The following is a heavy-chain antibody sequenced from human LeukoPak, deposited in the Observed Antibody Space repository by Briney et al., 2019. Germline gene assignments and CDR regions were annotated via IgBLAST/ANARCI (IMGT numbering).Heavy chain of an antibody. J-gene: IGHJ5*02. CDR2: IHPGTGDT. V-gene: IGHV1-2*02. CDR1: GHTFTVYY. CDR3: ASYASGYNWLKA. Sequence: ASVKVSCKASGHTFTVYYIHWVRQAPGQGLEWMGWIHPGTGDTNYAQRFQGRVTVTRDTSITTAYMELSSLKSDDTAVYYCASYASGYNWLKAWGQGTLVTVSP. D-gene: IGHD3-10*01.